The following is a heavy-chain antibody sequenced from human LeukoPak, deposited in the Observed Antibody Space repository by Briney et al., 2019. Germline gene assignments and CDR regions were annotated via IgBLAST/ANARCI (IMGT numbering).Heavy chain of an antibody. CDR1: GFTFSSYA. Sequence: KTGGSLRLSCAASGFTFSSYAMSWVRQAPGKGLEWVSAISGSGGSTYYADSVKGRFTISRDNSKNTLYLQMNSLRAEDTAVYYCAKERVGIYFDWSREYYFDYWGQGTLVTVSS. CDR3: AKERVGIYFDWSREYYFDY. V-gene: IGHV3-23*01. J-gene: IGHJ4*02. D-gene: IGHD3-9*01. CDR2: ISGSGGST.